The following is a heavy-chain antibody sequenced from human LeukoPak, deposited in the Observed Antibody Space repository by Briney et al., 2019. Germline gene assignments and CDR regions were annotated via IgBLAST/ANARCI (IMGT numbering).Heavy chain of an antibody. CDR1: GGSISSGDYY. J-gene: IGHJ4*02. D-gene: IGHD3-22*01. Sequence: SETLSLTCTVSGGSISSGDYYWCWIRQPPGKGLECIGYIYYSGSTYYNPSLKSRVTISVDTSKNQFSLKLSSVTAADTAVYYCARGRDSSGYPHYFDYWGQGTLVTVSS. CDR3: ARGRDSSGYPHYFDY. V-gene: IGHV4-30-4*01. CDR2: IYYSGST.